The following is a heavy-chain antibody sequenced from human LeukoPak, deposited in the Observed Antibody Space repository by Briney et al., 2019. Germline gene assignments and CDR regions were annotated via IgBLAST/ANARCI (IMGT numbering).Heavy chain of an antibody. CDR2: FNHNSGGT. J-gene: IGHJ6*03. CDR3: ARERPPRYDILTGYHYYYDLDV. CDR1: GYTLTGYY. V-gene: IGHV1-2*02. D-gene: IGHD3-9*01. Sequence: ASLKVSCEASGYTLTGYYMHCVPEAPGQGLEWRGWFNHNSGGTNDAQKYQGRDTKTRDTSNSTAYMELSRLRSDDTAVYYCARERPPRYDILTGYHYYYDLDVWGKGTTVTVSS.